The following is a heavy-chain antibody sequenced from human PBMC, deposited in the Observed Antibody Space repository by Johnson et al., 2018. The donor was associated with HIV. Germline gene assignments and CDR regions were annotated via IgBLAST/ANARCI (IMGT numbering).Heavy chain of an antibody. CDR2: IKQDGSEK. CDR3: ARDGPWLQSQRDAFDI. J-gene: IGHJ3*02. CDR1: GFTFRSYW. D-gene: IGHD5-24*01. V-gene: IGHV3-7*01. Sequence: VQLVESGGGLVQPGGSRRLSCEASGFTFRSYWMSWVRQAPGKGLEWVANIKQDGSEKYYVASVKGRFTLSRDNAKNSLYLQMNGLRAEDTAVYYCARDGPWLQSQRDAFDIWGQGTMVTVSS.